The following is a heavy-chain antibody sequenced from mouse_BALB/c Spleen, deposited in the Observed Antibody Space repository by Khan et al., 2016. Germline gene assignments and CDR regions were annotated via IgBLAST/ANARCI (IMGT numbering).Heavy chain of an antibody. CDR2: ILPGSGKS. J-gene: IGHJ4*01. CDR1: GYTFSNYW. CDR3: ARAWYSMDY. V-gene: IGHV1-9*01. Sequence: QVQLQQSGAELMKPGASVKISCKATGYTFSNYWIEWVKQRPGHGLEWVGDILPGSGKSNFNEKVQGKATFTADTSSNTAFMQLSSLTSEDSAVYYCARAWYSMDYWGQGTSVTVSS.